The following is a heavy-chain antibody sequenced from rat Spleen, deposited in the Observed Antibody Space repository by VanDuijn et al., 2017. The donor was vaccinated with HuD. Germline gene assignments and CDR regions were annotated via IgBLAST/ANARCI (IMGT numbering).Heavy chain of an antibody. J-gene: IGHJ4*01. Sequence: EVQLVESGGGLVQPGRSLKLSCVASGFTFSSYWMYWIRQAPGNGLEWVASITNTGGSTYYPDSVKGRFTISRDNAKSTLYLQMNSLRSEDTATYYCTRAMYTTDYYFAKGYYVMDAWGQGASVTVSS. D-gene: IGHD1-6*01. CDR3: TRAMYTTDYYFAKGYYVMDA. CDR1: GFTFSSYW. V-gene: IGHV5-31*01. CDR2: ITNTGGST.